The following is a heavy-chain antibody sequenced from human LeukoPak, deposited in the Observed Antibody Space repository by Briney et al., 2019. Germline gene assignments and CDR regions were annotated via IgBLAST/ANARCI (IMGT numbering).Heavy chain of an antibody. V-gene: IGHV3-21*01. CDR3: ARPHYYDTSGKGFDY. CDR2: ISSSSSNI. D-gene: IGHD3-22*01. CDR1: GFTFGSYS. Sequence: GGSLRLSCAASGFTFGSYSMNWVRQAPGKGLEWVSCISSSSSNIYYGDSVKGRFTISRDNAKNSLYLQMNSLRAEDTAVYYCARPHYYDTSGKGFDYWGQGTLITVSS. J-gene: IGHJ4*02.